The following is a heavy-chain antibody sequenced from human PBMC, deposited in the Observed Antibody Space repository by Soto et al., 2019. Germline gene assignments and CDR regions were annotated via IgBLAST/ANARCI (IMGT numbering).Heavy chain of an antibody. D-gene: IGHD3-9*01. CDR1: GDSVSSNSAA. J-gene: IGHJ3*02. CDR3: AREEAAYYDILTGYYMWSDAFDI. Sequence: QALSLTCAISGDSVSSNSAAWNWIRQSPSRGLEWLGRAYYRSKWYNDYAVSVKSRITINSDTSKNQFSLQLNSVTPEDTAVYYCAREEAAYYDILTGYYMWSDAFDIWGQGTMVTVSS. V-gene: IGHV6-1*01. CDR2: AYYRSKWYN.